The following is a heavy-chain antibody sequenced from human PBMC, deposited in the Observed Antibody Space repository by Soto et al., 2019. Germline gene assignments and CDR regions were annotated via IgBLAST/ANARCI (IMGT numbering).Heavy chain of an antibody. Sequence: PSVTVSCXASGGSFSNFGISWVRQAPGQGLEWMGGIVPVFGRPNYAQRFRGRLTITADESTSTGYMELISLRSDDTAVYYCAREGSGHNFWGQGTQVTVSS. J-gene: IGHJ4*02. V-gene: IGHV1-69*13. D-gene: IGHD5-12*01. CDR1: GGSFSNFG. CDR3: AREGSGHNF. CDR2: IVPVFGRP.